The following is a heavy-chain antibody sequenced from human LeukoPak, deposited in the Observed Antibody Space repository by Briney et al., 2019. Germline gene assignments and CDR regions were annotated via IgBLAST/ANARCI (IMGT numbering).Heavy chain of an antibody. Sequence: PGGSLRLSCADSGFIFSSNYMSWVRQAPGKGLEWVSVISSGGNTYYADSVKSRFTISRDNSKNTVFLQMNSLRAEDTAVYYCAREVRGYYFDYWGQGTLVTVSS. D-gene: IGHD3-22*01. J-gene: IGHJ4*02. V-gene: IGHV3-53*01. CDR2: ISSGGNT. CDR1: GFIFSSNY. CDR3: AREVRGYYFDY.